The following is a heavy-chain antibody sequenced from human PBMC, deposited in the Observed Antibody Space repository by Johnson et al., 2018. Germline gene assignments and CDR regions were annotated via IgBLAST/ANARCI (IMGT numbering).Heavy chain of an antibody. D-gene: IGHD3-22*01. V-gene: IGHV3-49*03. Sequence: VQLVQSGGGLLQPGRSLRLSCTASGFTFGDYALSWFRQAPGKGLEWVSFIRAKGFGGTTGYAASVKGRFTILRDDSKSIAYLQMNSLKSEDTAVYYCTTDLAMIGGDIWGQGTMVTVSS. CDR2: IRAKGFGGTT. J-gene: IGHJ3*02. CDR3: TTDLAMIGGDI. CDR1: GFTFGDYA.